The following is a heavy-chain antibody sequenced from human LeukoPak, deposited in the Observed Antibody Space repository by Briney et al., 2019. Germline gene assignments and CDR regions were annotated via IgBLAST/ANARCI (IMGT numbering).Heavy chain of an antibody. V-gene: IGHV1-69*05. CDR1: GGTFSSYA. CDR3: ARASLLRGGYDSSSWFDP. CDR2: IIPIFGTA. Sequence: GASVKVSCKASGGTFSSYAISWVRQAPGQGLEWMGGIIPIFGTANYAQKFQGRVTITTDESTSTAYMELSSLRSEDTAVYYCARASLLRGGYDSSSWFDPWGQGTLVTVSS. J-gene: IGHJ5*02. D-gene: IGHD5-12*01.